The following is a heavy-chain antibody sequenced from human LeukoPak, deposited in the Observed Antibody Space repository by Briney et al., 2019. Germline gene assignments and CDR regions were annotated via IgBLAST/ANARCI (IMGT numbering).Heavy chain of an antibody. D-gene: IGHD3-3*01. CDR3: ARGRASYDFWSGYLFDY. CDR1: GGPFSGYY. V-gene: IGHV4-34*01. CDR2: IHHSGRT. J-gene: IGHJ4*02. Sequence: SETLSLTCAVYGGPFSGYYWSWIRQSPGKGLEWNGEIHHSGRTNYNPSLKRRVTISVDTSKNQFSLKLSSVTAADTAVYYCARGRASYDFWSGYLFDYWGQGTLVTVSS.